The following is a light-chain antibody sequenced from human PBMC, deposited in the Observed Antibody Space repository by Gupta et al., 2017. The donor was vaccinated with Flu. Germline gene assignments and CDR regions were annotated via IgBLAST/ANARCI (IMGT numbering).Light chain of an antibody. CDR3: TSYTASTTWV. V-gene: IGLV2-14*01. Sequence: SDVGAYNYVSWYQQYPGKAPKLLIYEVSNRPSGVADRFSGSKAGKTASLTISGLQAEDEADYYCTSYTASTTWVFGGGTKLTVL. J-gene: IGLJ3*02. CDR1: SDVGAYNY. CDR2: EVS.